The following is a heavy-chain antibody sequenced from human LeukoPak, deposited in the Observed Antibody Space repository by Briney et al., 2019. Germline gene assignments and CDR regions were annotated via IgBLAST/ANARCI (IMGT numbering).Heavy chain of an antibody. D-gene: IGHD6-19*01. V-gene: IGHV4-59*01. CDR2: IYYSGSA. CDR1: GFTFSSYA. J-gene: IGHJ4*02. CDR3: ARELAVAGFDY. Sequence: GSLRLSCAASGFTFSSYAMSWIRQPPGKGLEWIGYIYYSGSANYNPSLKSRVTISVDTSKNQFSLKLSSVTAADTALYYCARELAVAGFDYWGQGTLVTVSS.